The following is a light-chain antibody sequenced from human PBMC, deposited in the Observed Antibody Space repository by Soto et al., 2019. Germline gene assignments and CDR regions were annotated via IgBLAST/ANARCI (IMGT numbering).Light chain of an antibody. CDR2: LRS. J-gene: IGKJ5*01. V-gene: IGKV2-28*01. CDR3: MQARHTLTIT. CDR1: QSLLHSNGYDY. Sequence: DTVMTQFPLSLSVTPGESASISCRSSQSLLHSNGYDYLDWYLQRPGQSPQILIYLRSERASGVPDRFRGSESRTDFTLEISRVEAEYVGIYYCMQARHTLTITFDQGTLLVIK.